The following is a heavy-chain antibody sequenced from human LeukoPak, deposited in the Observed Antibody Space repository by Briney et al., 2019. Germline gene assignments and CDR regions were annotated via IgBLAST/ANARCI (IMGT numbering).Heavy chain of an antibody. CDR3: ARVQLWLRTPPYYYGMDV. CDR2: MNPNSGNT. D-gene: IGHD5-18*01. CDR1: GYTFTSYD. J-gene: IGHJ6*02. Sequence: ASVKVSCKASGYTFTSYDINWVRQATGQGLESMGWMNPNSGNTGYAQKFQGRVTMTRNTSISTAYMELSSLRSEDTAVYYCARVQLWLRTPPYYYGMDVWGQGTTVTVSS. V-gene: IGHV1-8*01.